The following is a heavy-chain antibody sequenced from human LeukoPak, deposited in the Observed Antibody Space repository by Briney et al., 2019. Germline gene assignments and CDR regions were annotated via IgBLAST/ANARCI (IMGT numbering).Heavy chain of an antibody. Sequence: PGGSLRLSCAASGFTFSSYAMHWVRQAPGKGLEWVAVISYDGSNKYYADSVKGRFTISRDNSKNTLYLQMNSLRAEDTAVYYCARDLTFGGVIVYYFDYWGQGTLVTVSS. J-gene: IGHJ4*02. V-gene: IGHV3-30-3*01. CDR1: GFTFSSYA. CDR3: ARDLTFGGVIVYYFDY. D-gene: IGHD3-16*02. CDR2: ISYDGSNK.